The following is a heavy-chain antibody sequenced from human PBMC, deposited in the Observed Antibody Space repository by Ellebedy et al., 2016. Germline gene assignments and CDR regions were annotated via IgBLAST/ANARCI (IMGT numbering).Heavy chain of an antibody. J-gene: IGHJ3*02. CDR1: GGSISSGDYY. Sequence: LRLSCTVSGGSISSGDYYWSWIRQPPGTGLEWIGYIYYSGSAYYNPSLKSRVTISMDTSKNQFSLKLSSVTATDTAVYYCASILVVTMGTFDMWGQGTMVTVSS. V-gene: IGHV4-30-4*01. CDR2: IYYSGSA. CDR3: ASILVVTMGTFDM. D-gene: IGHD3-22*01.